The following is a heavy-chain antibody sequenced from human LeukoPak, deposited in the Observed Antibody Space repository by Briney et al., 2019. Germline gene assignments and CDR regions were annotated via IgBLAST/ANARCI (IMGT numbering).Heavy chain of an antibody. V-gene: IGHV1-2*02. J-gene: IGHJ4*02. CDR3: ARDLAAALHGY. CDR2: INPNSGGT. CDR1: GYSFIYYY. Sequence: ASVKLSCKASGYSFIYYYMHWVRQAPGQGLEWMGWINPNSGGTNYAQKFQGRVTMTRDTSIGTAYMELSTLTSDDTAVYYCARDLAAALHGYWGQGTLVTVSS. D-gene: IGHD6-13*01.